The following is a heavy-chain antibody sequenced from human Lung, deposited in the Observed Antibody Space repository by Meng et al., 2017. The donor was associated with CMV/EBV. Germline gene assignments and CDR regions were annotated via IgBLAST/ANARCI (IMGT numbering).Heavy chain of an antibody. CDR1: GFRFDDYG. CDR3: AKDLLLFGGPNAYFDY. V-gene: IGHV3-30*02. Sequence: GGSLRLXXAASGFRFDDYGVHWVRQTPGKGLEWVAFIRHDGTNKFYGDSVKGRFTISRDNSKNTVYLQMNSLRPEETAVYYCAKDLLLFGGPNAYFDYWGQGMXVTVSS. D-gene: IGHD3-16*01. CDR2: IRHDGTNK. J-gene: IGHJ4*02.